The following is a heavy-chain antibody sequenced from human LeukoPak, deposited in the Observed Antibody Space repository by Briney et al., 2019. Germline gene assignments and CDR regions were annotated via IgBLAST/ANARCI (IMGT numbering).Heavy chain of an antibody. Sequence: ASVKVSCKASGYTFTNYGLSWVRQAPGQGLEWMGWINPNSGATNYAQKFQGRVTMTRDTSISTAYMELSTLRSDDTAVYYCARGLLVRGSGWFDPWGQGTLVTVSS. CDR2: INPNSGAT. D-gene: IGHD3-10*01. CDR1: GYTFTNYG. V-gene: IGHV1-2*02. CDR3: ARGLLVRGSGWFDP. J-gene: IGHJ5*02.